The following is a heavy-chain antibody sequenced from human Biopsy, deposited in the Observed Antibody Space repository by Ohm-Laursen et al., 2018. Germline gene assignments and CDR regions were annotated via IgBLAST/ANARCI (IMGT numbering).Heavy chain of an antibody. Sequence: SSVKVSCKASGGTFTRYAMHWVRQAPGQGLEWMGRIISVHDIANYAQKFQGRVTITADKSTSTAYMELRNLRSEETAVYYCERMGCSSGSCYIDFWGQGTLVSVSS. CDR1: GGTFTRYA. J-gene: IGHJ4*02. V-gene: IGHV1-69*04. D-gene: IGHD4/OR15-4a*01. CDR3: ERMGCSSGSCYIDF. CDR2: IISVHDIA.